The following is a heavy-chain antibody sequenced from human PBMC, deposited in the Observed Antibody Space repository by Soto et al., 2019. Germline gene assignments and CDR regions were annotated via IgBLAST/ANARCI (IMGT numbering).Heavy chain of an antibody. Sequence: GWSLRLSCAASGFTFSTYWMHWVRQAPGKGLVWVSRINRDGSNTNYADSVKGRFTTSRDNAKNTLYLQMNSLRAEDTAVYYCVRGMYYFDYWGQGALVTVSS. V-gene: IGHV3-74*01. J-gene: IGHJ4*02. CDR3: VRGMYYFDY. CDR2: INRDGSNT. D-gene: IGHD2-8*01. CDR1: GFTFSTYW.